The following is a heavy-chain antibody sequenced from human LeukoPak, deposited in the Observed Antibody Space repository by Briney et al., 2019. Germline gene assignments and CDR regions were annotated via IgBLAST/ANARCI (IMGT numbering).Heavy chain of an antibody. CDR1: GGSISSYY. CDR3: ASGPWCSSTSCYGWFDP. J-gene: IGHJ5*02. V-gene: IGHV4-4*07. CDR2: IYTSGST. D-gene: IGHD2-2*01. Sequence: TSETLSLTCTVSGGSISSYYWSWIRQPAGKGLEWIGRIYTSGSTNCNPSLKSRVTMSVDTSKNQFSLKLSSVTAADTAVYYCASGPWCSSTSCYGWFDPWGQGTLVTVSS.